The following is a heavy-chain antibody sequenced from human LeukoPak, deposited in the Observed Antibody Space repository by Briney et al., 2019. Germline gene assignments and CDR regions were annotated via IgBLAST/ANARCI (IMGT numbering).Heavy chain of an antibody. CDR2: IFHTGET. V-gene: IGHV4-59*01. D-gene: IGHD5-18*01. CDR1: GDSMTDNY. CDR3: ARDRHSSHGYLDAFDV. J-gene: IGHJ3*01. Sequence: SETLSLTCLVSGDSMTDNYGRWLRQPPGRGLEWIGKIFHTGETVYHASLKSLITISMDTSRNRRSLTLTSVTAADSALYYCARDRHSSHGYLDAFDVWGQGTTVIVSS.